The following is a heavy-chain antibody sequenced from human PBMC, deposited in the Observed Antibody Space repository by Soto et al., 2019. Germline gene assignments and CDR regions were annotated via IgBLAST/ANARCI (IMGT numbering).Heavy chain of an antibody. V-gene: IGHV1-69*02. CDR3: VAELSRGFSSAVTNDY. D-gene: IGHD4-17*01. J-gene: IGHJ4*02. Sequence: GASVKVSCKASGDTFSSYTISWVRQAPGQGLEWMGRIILILDIANYAQKFQGRVTITADKSTSTAYMELSSLRSEDTAVYYCVAELSRGFSSAVTNDYWGQGTLVTVSS. CDR2: IILILDIA. CDR1: GDTFSSYT.